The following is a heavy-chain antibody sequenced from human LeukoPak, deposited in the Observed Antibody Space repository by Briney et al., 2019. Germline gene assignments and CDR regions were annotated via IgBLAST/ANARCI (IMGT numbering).Heavy chain of an antibody. CDR2: ISAYNGNT. Sequence: GASVKVSCTASGYTFTSYGISWVRQAPGQGLGWMGWISAYNGNTNYAQKLQGRVNMTTDTSRSTTYMELRSLRSDDRALYYFARDISCGVLLWFGELPAVGDYYYGMDVWGQGTTVTVSS. D-gene: IGHD3-10*01. CDR1: GYTFTSYG. V-gene: IGHV1-18*01. J-gene: IGHJ6*02. CDR3: ARDISCGVLLWFGELPAVGDYYYGMDV.